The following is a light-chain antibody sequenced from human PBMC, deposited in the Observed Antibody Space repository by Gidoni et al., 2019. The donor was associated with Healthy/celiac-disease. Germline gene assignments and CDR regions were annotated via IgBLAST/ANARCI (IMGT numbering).Light chain of an antibody. CDR2: DAS. CDR1: QAISNY. CDR3: QQYDDPMCS. V-gene: IGKV1-33*01. Sequence: DIQMTQSPSSLSASVGDRVTITCQASQAISNYLNWYQQKPGKAPKLLIYDASNWETGVPSRFSGSGSGTDFTLTISSLQPEDIATYYCQQYDDPMCSFGQGTKLEIK. J-gene: IGKJ2*04.